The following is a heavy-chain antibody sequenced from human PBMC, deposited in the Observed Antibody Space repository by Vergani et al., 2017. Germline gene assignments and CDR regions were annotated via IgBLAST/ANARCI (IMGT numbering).Heavy chain of an antibody. CDR3: ARVWGYGTSDY. D-gene: IGHD2-21*01. CDR1: GGSISSYY. CDR2: IYYSGST. J-gene: IGHJ4*02. V-gene: IGHV4-59*08. Sequence: QVQLQESGPGLVKPSETLSLTCTVSGGSISSYYWRWIRQPPGKGLEWIGYIYYSGSTNYNPSLKSRVPISVDTSKNQYSLKRSSVTAADTAVDYCARVWGYGTSDYWGQGTLVTVSS.